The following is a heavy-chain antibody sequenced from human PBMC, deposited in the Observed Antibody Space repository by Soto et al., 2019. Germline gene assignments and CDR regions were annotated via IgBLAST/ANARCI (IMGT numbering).Heavy chain of an antibody. Sequence: QVQLVQSGAEVKKPGSSVKVSCKASGGTFSSYAISWVRQAPGQGLEWMGGIIPIFGTANYAQKFQGRVTITPDESTSTAYMELSSLRSEDTAVYYCARDRGIAAAGSSNWFDPWGQGTLVTVSS. CDR2: IIPIFGTA. V-gene: IGHV1-69*01. CDR3: ARDRGIAAAGSSNWFDP. CDR1: GGTFSSYA. D-gene: IGHD6-13*01. J-gene: IGHJ5*02.